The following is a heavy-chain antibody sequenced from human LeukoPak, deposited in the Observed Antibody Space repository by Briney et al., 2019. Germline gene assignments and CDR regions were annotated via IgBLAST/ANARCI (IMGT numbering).Heavy chain of an antibody. Sequence: SETLSLTCTVSGGSISSSSYYCGWIRPPPGKWLEWVGFIYYSGSTYYNPSLKSRVTISVDTSKNQFSLKLSSVTAADTAVYYCATLDRTTDAFDIWGQGTMVTVSS. D-gene: IGHD1-1*01. J-gene: IGHJ3*02. CDR3: ATLDRTTDAFDI. V-gene: IGHV4-39*01. CDR2: IYYSGST. CDR1: GGSISSSSYY.